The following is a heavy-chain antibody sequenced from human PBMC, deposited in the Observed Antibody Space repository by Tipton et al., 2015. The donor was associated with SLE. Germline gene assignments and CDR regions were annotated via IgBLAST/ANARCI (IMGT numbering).Heavy chain of an antibody. V-gene: IGHV4-59*12. CDR3: ARGGRGDGGNPFDP. CDR1: GGSISSYF. Sequence: TLSLTCTVSGGSISSYFWTWIRQPPGKGLEWIGHIFYTGSTRYNPSLKSRVTISMDTSKNQLSLKLSSVTAADTAVYYCARGGRGDGGNPFDPWGQGTLVTVSS. D-gene: IGHD4-23*01. J-gene: IGHJ5*02. CDR2: IFYTGST.